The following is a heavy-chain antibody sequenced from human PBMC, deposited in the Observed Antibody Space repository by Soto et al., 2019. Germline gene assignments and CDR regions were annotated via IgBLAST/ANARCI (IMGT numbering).Heavy chain of an antibody. J-gene: IGHJ6*02. D-gene: IGHD2-15*01. V-gene: IGHV4-31*03. Sequence: ASETLSVTCNVSGGSITGAYYWNWIRQHPGKGLEWIGSIHYRGSTYYNPSLKSRITISLDRSNNQFSLKLSSVTAADTAVYYCARVRDSFGLDVWGQGTTVTVSS. CDR2: IHYRGST. CDR1: GGSITGAYY. CDR3: ARVRDSFGLDV.